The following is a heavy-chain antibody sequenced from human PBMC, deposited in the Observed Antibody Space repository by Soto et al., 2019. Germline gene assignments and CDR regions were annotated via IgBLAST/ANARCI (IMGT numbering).Heavy chain of an antibody. V-gene: IGHV3-74*01. CDR2: IDGDGTST. Sequence: GGSLRLSCAASGFTFSGYWMYWVRQSPGKGLVWVSRIDGDGTSTGYADSVKGRFTISRDNAKNTLYLQMNSLRAEDTAVYYCSRDPRNLGLDPWGLGTLVTVPA. D-gene: IGHD4-4*01. J-gene: IGHJ5*02. CDR3: SRDPRNLGLDP. CDR1: GFTFSGYW.